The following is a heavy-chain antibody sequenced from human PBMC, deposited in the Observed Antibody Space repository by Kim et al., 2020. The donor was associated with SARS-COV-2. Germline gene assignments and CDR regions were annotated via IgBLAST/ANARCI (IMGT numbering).Heavy chain of an antibody. CDR3: ARGPPYYYDSSGYWEVDY. CDR2: MNPNSGNT. J-gene: IGHJ4*02. D-gene: IGHD3-22*01. V-gene: IGHV1-8*01. CDR1: GYTFTSYD. Sequence: ASVKVSCKASGYTFTSYDINWVRQATGQGLEWMGWMNPNSGNTGYAQKFQGRVTMTRNTSISTAYMELSSLRSEDTAVYYCARGPPYYYDSSGYWEVDYWGQGTLVTVSS.